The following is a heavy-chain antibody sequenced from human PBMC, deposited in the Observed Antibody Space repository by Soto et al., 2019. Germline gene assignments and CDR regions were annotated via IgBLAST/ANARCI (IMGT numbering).Heavy chain of an antibody. D-gene: IGHD6-6*01. CDR3: ARDMTTAARPYYYYYGMDV. Sequence: GGSLRPSCAASGFTFSSYGMHWVRQAPGKGLEWVAVIWYDGSNKYYADSVKGRFTISRDNSKNTLYLQMNSLRAEDTAVYYCARDMTTAARPYYYYYGMDVWGQGTTVTVSS. CDR2: IWYDGSNK. CDR1: GFTFSSYG. V-gene: IGHV3-33*01. J-gene: IGHJ6*02.